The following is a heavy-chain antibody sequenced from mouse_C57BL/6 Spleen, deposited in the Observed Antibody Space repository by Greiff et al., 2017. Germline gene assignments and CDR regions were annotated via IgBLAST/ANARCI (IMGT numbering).Heavy chain of an antibody. CDR2: VYPYNGGT. CDR1: GFTFTDYY. CDR3: ARSRFITTVVATDWYFDV. D-gene: IGHD1-1*01. J-gene: IGHJ1*03. V-gene: IGHV1-36*01. Sequence: VQLKESGPVLVKPGPSVKISCKASGFTFTDYYMHWVKQSHGKSLEWIGLVYPYNGGTSYNQKFKGKATLTVDTSSNTAYMELNSLTSEDSAVYYCARSRFITTVVATDWYFDVWGTGTTVTVSS.